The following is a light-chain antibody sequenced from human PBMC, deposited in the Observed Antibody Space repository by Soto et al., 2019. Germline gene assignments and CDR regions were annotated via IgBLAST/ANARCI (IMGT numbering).Light chain of an antibody. CDR3: AAWDGSLNAVV. V-gene: IGLV1-44*01. J-gene: IGLJ2*01. CDR1: TSNIGSNS. CDR2: GNN. Sequence: QSVLTQSPSASGTPGQRVTISCSGSTSNIGSNSVNWYQQLPGTAPKLLMDGNNQRPSGVPDRFSGSKSGTSASLAISGLQTEDEADYYSAAWDGSLNAVVFGGGTKLTVL.